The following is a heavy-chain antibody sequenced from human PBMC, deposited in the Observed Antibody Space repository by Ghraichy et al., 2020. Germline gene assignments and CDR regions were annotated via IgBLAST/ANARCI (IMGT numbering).Heavy chain of an antibody. D-gene: IGHD5-24*01. V-gene: IGHV4-4*07. Sequence: SETLSLTCTVSGGSISSYYWSWIRQPAGKGLEWIGRIYTSGSTNYKPSLKSRVTMSVDTSKNQFSLKLSSVTAADTAVYYCARDGGAWGRWLQRPILNYYYYGMDVWGQGTTVTVSS. CDR3: ARDGGAWGRWLQRPILNYYYYGMDV. J-gene: IGHJ6*02. CDR1: GGSISSYY. CDR2: IYTSGST.